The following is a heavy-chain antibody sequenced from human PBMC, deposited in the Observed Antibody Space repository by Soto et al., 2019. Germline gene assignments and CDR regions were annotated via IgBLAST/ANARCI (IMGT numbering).Heavy chain of an antibody. CDR2: IYYSGST. Sequence: QVQLQESGPGLVKPSQTLSLTCTVSGGSISSGGYYWSWIRQHPGKGLEWIGYIYYSGSTYYNPSLKSRVTISVDTSKNQFSLKLSSVTAADTAVYYCARDSDGVGPLDAFDIWGQGTMVTVSS. V-gene: IGHV4-31*03. CDR1: GGSISSGGYY. J-gene: IGHJ3*02. CDR3: ARDSDGVGPLDAFDI. D-gene: IGHD2-2*01.